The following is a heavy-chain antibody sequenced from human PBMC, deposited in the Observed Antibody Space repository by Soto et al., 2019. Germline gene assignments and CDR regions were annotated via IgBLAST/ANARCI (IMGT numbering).Heavy chain of an antibody. V-gene: IGHV4-59*01. CDR3: AKGWGPGGIVVDY. J-gene: IGHJ4*02. CDR2: VYYTGRT. D-gene: IGHD3-22*01. Sequence: ASETLSLTCTVSGGSLSSYYWSWIRQPPGKGLEWIGYVYYTGRTTYNPSLKSRLTMSLDSSKSQCSVNLTSVTADDTAVYYCAKGWGPGGIVVDYWGQGALVTVSS. CDR1: GGSLSSYY.